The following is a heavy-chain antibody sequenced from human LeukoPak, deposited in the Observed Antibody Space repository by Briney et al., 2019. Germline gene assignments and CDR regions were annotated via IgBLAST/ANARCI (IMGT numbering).Heavy chain of an antibody. CDR3: ARAFRARYFDL. CDR2: IYYSGST. CDR1: GGSITTSSYY. J-gene: IGHJ2*01. V-gene: IGHV4-39*01. D-gene: IGHD2/OR15-2a*01. Sequence: SETLSLTCTVSGGSITTSSYYWGWIRQPPGKGLEWIGIIYYSGSTYNNPSLKGRVTISVDTSKNQFSLKLSSVTAADTAVYYCARAFRARYFDLWGRGTLVTVSS.